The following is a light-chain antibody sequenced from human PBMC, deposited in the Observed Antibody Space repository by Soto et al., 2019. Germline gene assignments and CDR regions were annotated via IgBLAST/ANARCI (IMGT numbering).Light chain of an antibody. J-gene: IGKJ1*01. Sequence: DIQMTQSPSTLSASVGDRVTITCRASQSISSWLAWYQQKPGKAPKLLIYKASSFESGVPSRFIGSGSGTEFTLTISSLPTDDFAAEYCQQYNSYPWAFGQGTKVEIK. CDR2: KAS. CDR1: QSISSW. V-gene: IGKV1-5*03. CDR3: QQYNSYPWA.